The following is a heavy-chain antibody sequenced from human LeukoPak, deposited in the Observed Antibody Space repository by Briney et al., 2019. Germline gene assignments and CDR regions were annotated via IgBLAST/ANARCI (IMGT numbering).Heavy chain of an antibody. J-gene: IGHJ4*02. CDR3: TTGRGITWTYFDY. Sequence: PGGSLRLSCPASGFTFSSYAMSWVRQAPGKGLEWVGRIESKTDGGTTDYAAPVKGRFTISRDDSKNTLYLQMNSLKTEDTAVYYCTTGRGITWTYFDYWGQGTLVTVSS. CDR1: GFTFSSYA. V-gene: IGHV3-15*04. D-gene: IGHD3-10*01. CDR2: IESKTDGGTT.